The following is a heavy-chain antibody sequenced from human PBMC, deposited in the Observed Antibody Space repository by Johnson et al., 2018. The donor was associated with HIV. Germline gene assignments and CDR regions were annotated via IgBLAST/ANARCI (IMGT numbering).Heavy chain of an antibody. CDR2: ISWDSGRI. Sequence: VQLVESGGNLVQPGRSLRLSCAASGFIFGDYGMHWVRQAPGKGLEWVAGISWDSGRIDYADSVKGRFTISRDNAKNSLYLQMDSLTPEDTALYYCARVMYGGSSKSAAFDIWGQGTMVTVSS. V-gene: IGHV3-9*01. CDR1: GFIFGDYG. D-gene: IGHD1-26*01. J-gene: IGHJ3*02. CDR3: ARVMYGGSSKSAAFDI.